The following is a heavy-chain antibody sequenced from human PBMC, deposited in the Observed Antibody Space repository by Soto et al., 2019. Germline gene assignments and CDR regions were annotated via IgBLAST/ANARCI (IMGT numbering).Heavy chain of an antibody. J-gene: IGHJ4*02. CDR1: EFTFTYAW. CDR2: IKSKTDGGTT. D-gene: IGHD3-16*02. V-gene: IGHV3-15*01. CDR3: TSLYYGH. Sequence: GGSLRLSCAASEFTFTYAWMSWVRQAPGKGLEWVGRIKSKTDGGTTDYVAPVKGRFTISRDESQNTLYLQMNSLKTEDTAVYYCTSLYYGHWGQGTLVTVSS.